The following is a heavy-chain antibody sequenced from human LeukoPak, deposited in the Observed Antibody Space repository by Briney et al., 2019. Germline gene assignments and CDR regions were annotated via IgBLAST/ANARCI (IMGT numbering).Heavy chain of an antibody. V-gene: IGHV3-48*01. CDR2: ISSSSSTI. CDR1: GFTFSTYS. Sequence: GGSLRLSCAASGFTFSTYSMNWVRQAPGKGLEWVSYISSSSSTIYYADSVKGRFTISRDNAKNSLYLQMNSLRVEDTAVYYCAKSLYGGCDYWGQGTVVTVSS. D-gene: IGHD3-16*02. CDR3: AKSLYGGCDY. J-gene: IGHJ4*02.